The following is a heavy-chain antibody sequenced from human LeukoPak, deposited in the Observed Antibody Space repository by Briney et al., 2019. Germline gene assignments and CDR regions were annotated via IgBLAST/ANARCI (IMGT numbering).Heavy chain of an antibody. CDR2: IYYSGST. D-gene: IGHD6-6*01. J-gene: IGHJ4*02. V-gene: IGHV4-59*01. CDR1: GGSISSYY. CDR3: ARSLGGDYSSSSRFVY. Sequence: PSETLSLTCTVPGGSISSYYWSWIRQPPGKGLEWIGYIYYSGSTNYNPSLKSRVTISVDTSKNQFSLKLSSVTAADTAVYYCARSLGGDYSSSSRFVYWGQGTLVTVSS.